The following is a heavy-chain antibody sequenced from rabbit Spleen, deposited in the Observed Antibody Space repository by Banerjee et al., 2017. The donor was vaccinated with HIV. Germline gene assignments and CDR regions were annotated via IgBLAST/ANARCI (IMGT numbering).Heavy chain of an antibody. V-gene: IGHV1S40*01. J-gene: IGHJ6*01. Sequence: QSLEESGGDLVKPGASLTLTCTASGVSFSLSSYMCWVRQAPGEGLEWIACIYAGSSGSTYSASWAKGRFTISKTSSTTVTLQMTSLTAADTATYFCARDTGTSFSTYGMDLWGQGTLVTVS. CDR1: GVSFSLSSY. CDR2: IYAGSSGST. CDR3: ARDTGTSFSTYGMDL. D-gene: IGHD8-1*01.